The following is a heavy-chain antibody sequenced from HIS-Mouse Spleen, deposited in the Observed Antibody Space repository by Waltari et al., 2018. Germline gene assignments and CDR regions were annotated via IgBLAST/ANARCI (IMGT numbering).Heavy chain of an antibody. V-gene: IGHV3-30*18. CDR1: GFPFSSYG. Sequence: QVQLVESGGGVVQPGRSRRLSCAASGFPFSSYGIHWVRQAPGKGLEWVAVISYEGSKKYYADSVKGRFTISRDNSKNTLYLQMNSLRAEDTAVYYCAKDKHHAFDYWGQGTLVTVSS. J-gene: IGHJ4*02. CDR3: AKDKHHAFDY. CDR2: ISYEGSKK.